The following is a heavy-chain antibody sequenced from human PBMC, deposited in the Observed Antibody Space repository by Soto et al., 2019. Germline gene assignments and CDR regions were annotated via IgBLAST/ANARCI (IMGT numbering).Heavy chain of an antibody. Sequence: GESLKISWKGSGYSFTSYWISGGRQMAGKGLGWVGRIDHSDSYTNYSPSFQGHVTISADKSISTAYLQWSSLKASDTAMYYCARTCSRGSCDRYYHYYGMAVRGQRTTVTVSS. J-gene: IGHJ6*02. CDR1: GYSFTSYW. CDR3: ARTCSRGSCDRYYHYYGMAV. CDR2: IDHSDSYT. D-gene: IGHD2-15*01. V-gene: IGHV5-10-1*01.